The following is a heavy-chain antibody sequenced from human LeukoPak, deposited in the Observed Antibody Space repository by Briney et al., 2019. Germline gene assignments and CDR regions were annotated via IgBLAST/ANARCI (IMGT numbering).Heavy chain of an antibody. Sequence: GGSLRLSCAASGFTFSSYAMHWVRQAPGKGLEWVAVISYDGSNKYYADSVKGRFTISRDNSKNTLYLQMNSLRAEDTAVYYCARDGTDDSWFDPWGQGTLVTVSS. CDR3: ARDGTDDSWFDP. CDR2: ISYDGSNK. J-gene: IGHJ5*02. D-gene: IGHD6-13*01. V-gene: IGHV3-30-3*01. CDR1: GFTFSSYA.